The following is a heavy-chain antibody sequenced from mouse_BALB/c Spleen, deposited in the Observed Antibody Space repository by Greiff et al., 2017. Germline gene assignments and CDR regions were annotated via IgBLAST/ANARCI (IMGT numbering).Heavy chain of an antibody. D-gene: IGHD2-10*02. J-gene: IGHJ4*01. CDR3: ARQYGNLMDY. V-gene: IGHV1-7*01. CDR2: INPSTGYT. CDR1: GYTFTSYW. Sequence: QVQLQQSGAELAKPGASVKMSCKASGYTFTSYWMHWVKQRPGQGLEWIGYINPSTGYTEYNQKFKDKATLTADKSSSTAYMQLSSLTSEDSAVYYCARQYGNLMDYWGQGTSVTVSS.